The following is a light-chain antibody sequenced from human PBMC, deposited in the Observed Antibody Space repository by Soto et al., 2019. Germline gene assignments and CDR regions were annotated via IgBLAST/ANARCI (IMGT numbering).Light chain of an antibody. V-gene: IGLV2-14*01. CDR2: QVS. J-gene: IGLJ3*02. CDR3: SSYTNSNTRV. Sequence: QSALTQPASVSGSPGQSITISCTGTSSDVGGYTYVSWYQQHPGKAPKLMIYQVSNRPSGVSSRFSGSKSGNTASLTISGLQTEDEADYYCSSYTNSNTRVFGGGTKLTVL. CDR1: SSDVGGYTY.